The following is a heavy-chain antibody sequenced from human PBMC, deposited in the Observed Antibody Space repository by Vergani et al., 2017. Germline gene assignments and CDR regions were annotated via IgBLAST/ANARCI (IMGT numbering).Heavy chain of an antibody. Sequence: EVQLVESGGGLVKPGGSLRLSCAASGFTFSSYSMNWVRQAPGKGLEWVSSISSSSSYIYYADSVKGRFTISRDNSKNSLYLQMNSPRAEDTAVYYCARGRVPRFVELLWLKREGTRPGENGMDFWGQGTTVTVSS. J-gene: IGHJ6*02. CDR1: GFTFSSYS. CDR2: ISSSSSYI. CDR3: ARGRVPRFVELLWLKREGTRPGENGMDF. D-gene: IGHD3-3*01. V-gene: IGHV3-21*01.